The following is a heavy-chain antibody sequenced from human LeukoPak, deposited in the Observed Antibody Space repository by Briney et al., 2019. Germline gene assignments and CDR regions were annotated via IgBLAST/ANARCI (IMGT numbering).Heavy chain of an antibody. CDR1: GFTFSSYA. CDR2: ISYDGSNK. J-gene: IGHJ4*02. CDR3: ARRGNWGFNYFDY. V-gene: IGHV3-30-3*01. Sequence: GGSLRLSCAASGFTFSSYAMHWVRQAQGKGLEWVADISYDGSNKYYADSVKGRFTISRDNSKNTLYLQMNSLRAEDTAVYYCARRGNWGFNYFDYWGQGTLVTVSS. D-gene: IGHD7-27*01.